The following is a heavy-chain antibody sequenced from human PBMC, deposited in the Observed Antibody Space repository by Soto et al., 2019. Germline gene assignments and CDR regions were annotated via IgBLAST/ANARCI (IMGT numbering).Heavy chain of an antibody. CDR2: ISYDGSNK. J-gene: IGHJ4*02. Sequence: GWSLRRSCAASGFTFSSYGMHWVRQAPGKGLEWVAVISYDGSNKYYADSVKGRFTISRDNSKNTLYLQMNSLRAEDTAVYYCAKDRSYYDSSGYYGYWGQGTLVTLSS. D-gene: IGHD3-22*01. CDR1: GFTFSSYG. V-gene: IGHV3-30*18. CDR3: AKDRSYYDSSGYYGY.